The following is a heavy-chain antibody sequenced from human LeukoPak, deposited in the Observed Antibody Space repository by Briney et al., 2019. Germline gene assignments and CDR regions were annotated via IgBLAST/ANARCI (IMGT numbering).Heavy chain of an antibody. CDR1: GFNVYNHW. J-gene: IGHJ4*02. D-gene: IGHD6-13*01. CDR3: ARVGRVAAAGLYYFDY. V-gene: IGHV3-66*01. Sequence: QTGGSLRLSCVASGFNVYNHWMTWVRQAPGKGLERVSVIYSGGSTYYADSVKGRFTISRDNSKNTLYLQMNSLRAEDTAVYYCARVGRVAAAGLYYFDYWGQGTLVTVSS. CDR2: IYSGGST.